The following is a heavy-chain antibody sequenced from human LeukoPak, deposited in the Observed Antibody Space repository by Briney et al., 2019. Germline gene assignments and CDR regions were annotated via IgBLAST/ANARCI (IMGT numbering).Heavy chain of an antibody. CDR3: AKDRNPEIDY. V-gene: IGHV3-30*02. Sequence: PGGSLRLSCAASGVTFSSHGMHWVRQAPGKGLEWVALIWYDGSNKYYADSVKGRFTISRDNSRNTLYLQMNSLRAEDTAVYYCAKDRNPEIDYWGQGTLVTVSS. CDR2: IWYDGSNK. D-gene: IGHD1-14*01. J-gene: IGHJ4*02. CDR1: GVTFSSHG.